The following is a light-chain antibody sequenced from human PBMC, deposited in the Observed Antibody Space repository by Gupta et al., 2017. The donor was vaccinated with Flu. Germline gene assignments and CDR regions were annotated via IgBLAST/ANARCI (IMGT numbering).Light chain of an antibody. CDR2: DTS. V-gene: IGKV3-11*01. CDR3: QQRSDWVT. J-gene: IGKJ4*01. CDR1: QSVGGY. Sequence: VLTQSPHTLSLSPGERATLSCRASQSVGGYLAWYQQKPGRAPRLLIYDTSHRATGIPARFSGSGSETDFTLTISSLEPEDFAVYYCQQRSDWVTFGGGTKVQIK.